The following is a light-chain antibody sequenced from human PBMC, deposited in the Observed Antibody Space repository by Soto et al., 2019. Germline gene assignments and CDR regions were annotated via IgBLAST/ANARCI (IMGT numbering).Light chain of an antibody. V-gene: IGKV3-15*01. CDR3: HQYDNWPGA. CDR2: AAS. Sequence: EIVMTQSPAVLSVSPGERATLSCRASQNISFNLAWYQQNPGQAPRLLISAASTRATGIPARFSSSGSGTEFTLTISSLQSEDFAIYYCHQYDNWPGAFGQGTKVDIK. CDR1: QNISFN. J-gene: IGKJ1*01.